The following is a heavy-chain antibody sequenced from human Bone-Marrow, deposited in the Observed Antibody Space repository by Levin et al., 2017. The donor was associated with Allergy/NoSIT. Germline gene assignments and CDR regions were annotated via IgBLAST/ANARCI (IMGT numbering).Heavy chain of an antibody. CDR2: IYYSGST. Sequence: PSQTLSLTCTVSGGSITSSYWTWIRQSPEKRLEWIGYIYYSGSTNYNPSLKTRVTMSVDTSKNLFSLNLRSVTAADSAVYYCARATPSGGNSYYYFYMDVWGKGTTVTVSS. CDR1: GGSITSSY. V-gene: IGHV4-59*01. CDR3: ARATPSGGNSYYYFYMDV. D-gene: IGHD2-8*02. J-gene: IGHJ6*03.